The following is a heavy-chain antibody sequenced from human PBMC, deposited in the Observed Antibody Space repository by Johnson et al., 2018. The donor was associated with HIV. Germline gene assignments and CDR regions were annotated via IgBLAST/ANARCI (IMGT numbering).Heavy chain of an antibody. CDR1: GFTFDDYG. CDR2: INWTGGST. D-gene: IGHD5-18*01. V-gene: IGHV3-20*04. CDR3: TTDGYGGYSYGYGAFDI. J-gene: IGHJ3*02. Sequence: VQLVESGGGVVRPGGSLRLSCAASGFTFDDYGMSWVRQAPGKGLEWVSGINWTGGSTGYADSVKGRFTISRDNAKNTLYLQMNSLKTEDTAVYYCTTDGYGGYSYGYGAFDIWGQGTMVTVSS.